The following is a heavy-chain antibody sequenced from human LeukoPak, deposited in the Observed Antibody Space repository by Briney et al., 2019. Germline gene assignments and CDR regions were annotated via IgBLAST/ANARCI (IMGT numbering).Heavy chain of an antibody. CDR1: GDSISSYY. CDR2: IHYSGST. J-gene: IGHJ4*02. CDR3: AREVVAAAGTVDY. Sequence: SETLSLTYTVSGDSISSYYWSWIRQPPGKGLEWIGYIHYSGSTNYNPSLKSRVTISVDTSKNQFSLILSSVTTADTAVYYCAREVVAAAGTVDYWGQGTLVTVSS. D-gene: IGHD6-13*01. V-gene: IGHV4-59*01.